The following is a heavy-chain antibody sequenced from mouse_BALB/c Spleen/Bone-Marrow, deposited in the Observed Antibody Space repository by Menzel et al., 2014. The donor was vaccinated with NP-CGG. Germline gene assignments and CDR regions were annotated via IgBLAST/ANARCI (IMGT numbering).Heavy chain of an antibody. J-gene: IGHJ4*01. D-gene: IGHD2-1*01. Sequence: FQLQQSGAELVKPGASVKLSCTASGFNIKDTYMHWVKQRPEQGLEWIGRIDPANGNTKYDPKFQGKATITADTSSNTAYLQLSSLTSEDTAVYYCARRGYYGNYYYAMDYWGQGTSVTVSS. CDR2: IDPANGNT. CDR1: GFNIKDTY. V-gene: IGHV14-3*02. CDR3: ARRGYYGNYYYAMDY.